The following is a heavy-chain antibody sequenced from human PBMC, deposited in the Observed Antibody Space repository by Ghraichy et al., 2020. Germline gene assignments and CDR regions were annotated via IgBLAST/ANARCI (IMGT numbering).Heavy chain of an antibody. J-gene: IGHJ4*02. D-gene: IGHD3-22*01. Sequence: GGSLRLSCSASGFTFSSYAMHWVRQAPGKGLEYVSAISSNGGSTYYADSVKGRFTISRDNSKNTLYLQMSSLRAEDTAVYYCVKGFSPWYYYDSSGSKEDGYWGQGTLVTVSS. V-gene: IGHV3-64D*06. CDR1: GFTFSSYA. CDR3: VKGFSPWYYYDSSGSKEDGY. CDR2: ISSNGGST.